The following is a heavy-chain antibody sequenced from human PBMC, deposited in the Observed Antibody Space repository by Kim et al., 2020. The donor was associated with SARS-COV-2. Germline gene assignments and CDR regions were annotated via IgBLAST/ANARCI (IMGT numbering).Heavy chain of an antibody. CDR2: IYYSGST. Sequence: SETLSLTCTVSGGSISSSSYYWGWIRQPPGKGLEWIGSIYYSGSTYYNPSLKSRVTISVDTSKNQFSLKLSSVTAADTAVYYCAREGVGYCSSTSCPDNWFDPWGQGTLITVSS. D-gene: IGHD2-2*01. CDR1: GGSISSSSYY. V-gene: IGHV4-39*07. J-gene: IGHJ5*02. CDR3: AREGVGYCSSTSCPDNWFDP.